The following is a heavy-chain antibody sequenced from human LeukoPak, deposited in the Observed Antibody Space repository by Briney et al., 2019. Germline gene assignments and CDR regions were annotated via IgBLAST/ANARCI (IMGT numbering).Heavy chain of an antibody. J-gene: IGHJ1*01. CDR3: ARLSPSGWYGYFQQ. D-gene: IGHD6-19*01. CDR1: GFTFSSYS. CDR2: ISSISSTI. V-gene: IGHV3-48*01. Sequence: GSLRLSCTASGFTFSSYSMNWVRQAPGKGLEWVSYISSISSTIYYADSVKGRFTISRDNAKNSLYLQMNSLRAEDTAVYYCARLSPSGWYGYFQQWGQGTRVTVSA.